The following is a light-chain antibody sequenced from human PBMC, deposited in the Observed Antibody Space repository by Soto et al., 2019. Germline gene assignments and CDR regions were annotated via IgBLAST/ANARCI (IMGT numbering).Light chain of an antibody. V-gene: IGLV1-47*01. CDR2: RNN. CDR1: SSNIGSNY. Sequence: QPVLTQAPSASGTPGQRVTISCSGSSSNIGSNYVYWYQQLPGTAPKVLIYRNNQRPSGVPARFSGSKSDTSASLAISGLRSEDEADYYCAAWDDSLSGVVFGGGTKLTVL. CDR3: AAWDDSLSGVV. J-gene: IGLJ2*01.